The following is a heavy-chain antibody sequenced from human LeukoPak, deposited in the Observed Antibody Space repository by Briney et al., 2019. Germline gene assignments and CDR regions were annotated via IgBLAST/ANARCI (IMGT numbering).Heavy chain of an antibody. V-gene: IGHV3-74*01. CDR3: ARDGGLLPDN. CDR1: GFPFSTYA. CDR2: ISPDGNSR. D-gene: IGHD2-21*02. Sequence: GGSLILSCAASGFPFSTYAMHWVRQPPGKGLVWISRISPDGNSRGYADSVKGRFIISRDSATNTLSLQMNSLTADDTAVYYCARDGGLLPDNWGKGTLVTVSS. J-gene: IGHJ4*02.